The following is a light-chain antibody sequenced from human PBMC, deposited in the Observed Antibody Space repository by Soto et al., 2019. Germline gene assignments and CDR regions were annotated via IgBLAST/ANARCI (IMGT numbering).Light chain of an antibody. J-gene: IGLJ1*01. CDR1: SSDVGGYNY. CDR3: SSYAGSNFYV. Sequence: QSALTRPPSASGSPGQSVTISCTGTSSDVGGYNYVSWYQQHPGKAPKFIIYDVTKRPSGVPDRFSGSKSGNTASLTVSGLQAEDEGDYYCSSYAGSNFYVFGTGTKLTVL. V-gene: IGLV2-8*01. CDR2: DVT.